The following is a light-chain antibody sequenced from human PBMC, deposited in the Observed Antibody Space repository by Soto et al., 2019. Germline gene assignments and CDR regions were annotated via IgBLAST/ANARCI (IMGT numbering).Light chain of an antibody. J-gene: IGLJ1*01. V-gene: IGLV1-51*01. Sequence: QSVLTQPPSVSAAPGQKVTISCSGSSSNIGNNYVSWYQQLPGTAPKLLIYDNNKRPSGIPDRFSDSKSGTSATLGITGLQTGHEADYYCGKWDRSLIAYVFGTGTEVTVL. CDR3: GKWDRSLIAYV. CDR1: SSNIGNNY. CDR2: DNN.